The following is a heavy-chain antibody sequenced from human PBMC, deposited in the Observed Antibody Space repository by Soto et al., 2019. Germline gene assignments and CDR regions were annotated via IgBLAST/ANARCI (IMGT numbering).Heavy chain of an antibody. Sequence: SLTCTVSGGSISSGDYYWSWIRQPPGKGLEWIGYIHYSGTTYYNPSLKSRVTISVDTSKNQFSLKLSSVTAADTAVYYCARSRNSDYVPQYWGQGTLVTVSS. V-gene: IGHV4-30-4*01. J-gene: IGHJ4*02. CDR2: IHYSGTT. D-gene: IGHD4-4*01. CDR3: ARSRNSDYVPQY. CDR1: GGSISSGDYY.